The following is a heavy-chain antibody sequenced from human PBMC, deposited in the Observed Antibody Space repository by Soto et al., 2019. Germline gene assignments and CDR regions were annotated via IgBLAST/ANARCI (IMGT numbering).Heavy chain of an antibody. CDR3: ARDYSGSFPDY. Sequence: QVQLVESGGGVVQPGRSLRLSCAASGFTFSSYGMHWVRQAPGKGLEWVAVIWYDGSNKYYADSVKGRFTISRDNSKNTLYLQMNSLRADDTAVYYCARDYSGSFPDYWGQGTLVTVSS. CDR2: IWYDGSNK. CDR1: GFTFSSYG. D-gene: IGHD1-26*01. J-gene: IGHJ4*02. V-gene: IGHV3-33*01.